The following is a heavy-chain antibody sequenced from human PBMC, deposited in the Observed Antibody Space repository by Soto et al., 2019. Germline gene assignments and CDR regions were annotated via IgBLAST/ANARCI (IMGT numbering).Heavy chain of an antibody. CDR2: ISGYNGNT. J-gene: IGHJ4*02. CDR3: ARGPMTTVASPAFD. D-gene: IGHD4-17*01. Sequence: QVQLVQSGGEVKKPGASVTVSCKASGYAFTNYGITWVRQAPGQGLEWMGWISGYNGNTNYAQKLQGRVTMTKDTSTSTAYMELRSLRSDDTAVYYCARGPMTTVASPAFDWGQGTLLTVSS. V-gene: IGHV1-18*01. CDR1: GYAFTNYG.